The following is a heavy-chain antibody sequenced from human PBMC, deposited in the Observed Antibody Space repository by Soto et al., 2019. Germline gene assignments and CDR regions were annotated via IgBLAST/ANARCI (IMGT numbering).Heavy chain of an antibody. D-gene: IGHD3-10*01. CDR3: ARARFGEFLFDY. CDR2: IWYDGSNK. Sequence: GGSLRLSCAASGFTFSSYGMHWVRQAPGKGLEWVAVIWYDGSNKYYADSVKGRFTISRDNSKNTLYLQMNSLRAEDTAVYYCARARFGEFLFDYWGQGTLVTVSS. V-gene: IGHV3-33*01. J-gene: IGHJ4*02. CDR1: GFTFSSYG.